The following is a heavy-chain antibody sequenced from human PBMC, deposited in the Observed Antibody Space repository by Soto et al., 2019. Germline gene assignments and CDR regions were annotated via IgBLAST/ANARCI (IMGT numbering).Heavy chain of an antibody. CDR1: GGSISSYY. CDR3: AREPGDYYYYYGMDV. D-gene: IGHD2-2*01. V-gene: IGHV4-59*12. Sequence: SETLSLTCTVSGGSISSYYWSWIRQPPGKGLEWIGYIYYSGSTNYNPSLKSRVTMSVDTSKNQFSLKLSSVTAADTAVYYCAREPGDYYYYYGMDVWGQGTTVTVSS. J-gene: IGHJ6*02. CDR2: IYYSGST.